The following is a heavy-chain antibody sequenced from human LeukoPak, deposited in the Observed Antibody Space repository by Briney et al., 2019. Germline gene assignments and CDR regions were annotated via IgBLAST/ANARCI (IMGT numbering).Heavy chain of an antibody. J-gene: IGHJ4*02. CDR1: GFTFSSYS. Sequence: GGSLRLSCAASGFTFSSYSMNWVRQAPGKGLEWVSSISSSSSYIYYADSVKGRFTISRDNAKNSLYLQMNSLRAEDTAVYYCARAPSSYCSGGSCLIDYWGQGTLVTVSS. CDR2: ISSSSSYI. D-gene: IGHD2-15*01. V-gene: IGHV3-21*01. CDR3: ARAPSSYCSGGSCLIDY.